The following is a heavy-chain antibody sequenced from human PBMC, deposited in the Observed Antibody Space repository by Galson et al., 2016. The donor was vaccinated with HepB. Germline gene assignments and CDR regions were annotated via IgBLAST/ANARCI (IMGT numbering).Heavy chain of an antibody. CDR1: GFTFSSYW. V-gene: IGHV3-48*04. D-gene: IGHD4-17*01. CDR2: ISGSSSRT. Sequence: SLRLSCAASGFTFSSYWMVWVRQAPGEGLEWLAYISGSSSRTNYAGSVKGRFTISRDNAKNSLYLQMNSLRAEDTALYYCAKANGYYFDYWGQGTLATVSS. CDR3: AKANGYYFDY. J-gene: IGHJ4*02.